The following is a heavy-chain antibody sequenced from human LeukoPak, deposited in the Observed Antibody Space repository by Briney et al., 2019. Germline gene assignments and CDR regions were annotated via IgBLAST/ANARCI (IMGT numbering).Heavy chain of an antibody. CDR3: ARSIAAAESY. Sequence: GGSLGLSCAASGFTFNSHWMTWVRQAPGKGLEWVANIKQDGSVRYYVDSVKGRFTISRDNAKNTLFLQMNSLRVEDTAVYYCARSIAAAESYWGQGTLVTVSS. CDR1: GFTFNSHW. CDR2: IKQDGSVR. J-gene: IGHJ4*02. V-gene: IGHV3-7*01. D-gene: IGHD6-13*01.